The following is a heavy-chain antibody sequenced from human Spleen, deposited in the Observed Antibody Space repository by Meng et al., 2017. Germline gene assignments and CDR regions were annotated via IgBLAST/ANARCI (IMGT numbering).Heavy chain of an antibody. CDR1: GFTFSAYW. Sequence: GESLKISCAASGFTFSAYWMHWVRQVPGKGLVWVSRINGDGSSTTYAESVKCRFTISRDNAKNTLYLEMSSLRIEDTAVYYCARDKVTMIVVGGYFDYWGQGTLVTVSS. J-gene: IGHJ4*02. CDR3: ARDKVTMIVVGGYFDY. CDR2: INGDGSST. V-gene: IGHV3-74*03. D-gene: IGHD3-22*01.